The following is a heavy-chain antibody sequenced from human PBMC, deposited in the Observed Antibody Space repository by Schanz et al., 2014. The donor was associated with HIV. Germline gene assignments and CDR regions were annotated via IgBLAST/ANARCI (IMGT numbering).Heavy chain of an antibody. CDR3: TSGSFEFGDLLDDYYYDAMDV. CDR2: IIPIIGTA. CDR1: GGTFSNYA. D-gene: IGHD3-10*01. Sequence: QVQLVQSGAEVKMPGSSVKVSCKASGGTFSNYAMTWVRQAPGQGLEWMPGIIPIIGTADYAQKFQGRVTITADKSTSTLYLELSSLRSEDTAVYYCTSGSFEFGDLLDDYYYDAMDVWGQGTTVTVSS. V-gene: IGHV1-69*06. J-gene: IGHJ6*02.